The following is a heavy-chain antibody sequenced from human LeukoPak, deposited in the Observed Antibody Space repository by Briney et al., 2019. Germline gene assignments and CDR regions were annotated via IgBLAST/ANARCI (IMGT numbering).Heavy chain of an antibody. Sequence: SETVSLTCTVSGDSISSSRDYWGWIRQPPGKGLEWIGSIYYSGSTDYNPSLKSRVTMSVETSKNQFSLNLSSVTAEDSAVYFCARLERSGSYFLQVWGQGTLVTVSS. J-gene: IGHJ4*02. CDR3: ARLERSGSYFLQV. CDR1: GDSISSSRDY. D-gene: IGHD3-10*01. V-gene: IGHV4-39*01. CDR2: IYYSGST.